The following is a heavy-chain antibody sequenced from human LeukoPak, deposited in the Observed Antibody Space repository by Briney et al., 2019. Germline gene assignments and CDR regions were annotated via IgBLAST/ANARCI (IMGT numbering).Heavy chain of an antibody. Sequence: PGGSLRLSCAASGFTFSSYGMHWVRQAPGKGLEWVAFIRYDGSNKYYADSVKGRFTISRDNSKNTLYLQMNSLRAEDTAVYYCARIPRSNNWFDPWGQGTLVTVSS. J-gene: IGHJ5*02. CDR3: ARIPRSNNWFDP. V-gene: IGHV3-30*02. CDR1: GFTFSSYG. CDR2: IRYDGSNK.